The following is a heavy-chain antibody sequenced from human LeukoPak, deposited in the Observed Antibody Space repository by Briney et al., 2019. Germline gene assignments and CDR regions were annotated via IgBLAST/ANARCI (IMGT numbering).Heavy chain of an antibody. D-gene: IGHD4-23*01. CDR3: ARHQPSRYGFGGNLDY. V-gene: IGHV4-4*07. J-gene: IGHJ4*02. CDR2: IYKSGRT. CDR1: GGSISSYY. Sequence: PSETLSLTCTVSGGSISSYYWTWIRQPAGKGLEWIGHIYKSGRTNYNPALKSRVTMSVDTSKNQFSLRLSSVTAADTAVYYCARHQPSRYGFGGNLDYWGQGTLVTVSS.